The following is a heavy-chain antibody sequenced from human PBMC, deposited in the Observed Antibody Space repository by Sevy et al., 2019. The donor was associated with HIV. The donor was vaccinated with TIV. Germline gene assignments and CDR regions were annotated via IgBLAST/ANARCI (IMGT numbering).Heavy chain of an antibody. D-gene: IGHD3-16*01. J-gene: IGHJ4*02. CDR1: GFTFSSYA. CDR3: XXXXXDGGSFDY. CDR2: ISGSGGST. V-gene: IGHV3-23*01. Sequence: GGSLRLSCAASGFTFSSYAMSWVRQAPGKGLEWVSAISGSGGSTYYADSVKGRFTISRDNSKNTLYLQMNSLIAEDXXXXXXXXXXXDGGSFDYWGQGTLVTVSS.